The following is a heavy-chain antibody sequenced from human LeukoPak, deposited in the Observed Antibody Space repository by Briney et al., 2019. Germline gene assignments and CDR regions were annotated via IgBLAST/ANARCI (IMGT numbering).Heavy chain of an antibody. Sequence: GGSLRLSCAASGFTFSSSEMNWVRQAPGKGLERVSYISSSGSTKYYADSVKGRFTISRDNAKNSLYLQMNSLRAEDTAVYYCARKDYGGYAYYYYGLDVWGKGTTVTVSS. J-gene: IGHJ6*04. D-gene: IGHD5-12*01. CDR2: ISSSGSTK. CDR3: ARKDYGGYAYYYYGLDV. CDR1: GFTFSSSE. V-gene: IGHV3-48*03.